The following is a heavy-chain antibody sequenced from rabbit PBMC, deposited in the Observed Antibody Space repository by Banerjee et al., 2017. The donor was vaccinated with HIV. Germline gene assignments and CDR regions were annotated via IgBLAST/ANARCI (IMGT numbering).Heavy chain of an antibody. CDR2: IYTGSSGNT. V-gene: IGHV1S40*01. CDR3: ARDLAGVIGWNFNL. CDR1: GFSFSSDYD. Sequence: QSLEESGGDLVKPGASLTLTCTASGFSFSSDYDMCWVRQAPGKGLERIACIYTGSSGNTYYANWAKGRFTISKTSSTTVTLQMTSLTAADTATYFCARDLAGVIGWNFNLWGPGTLVTVS. J-gene: IGHJ4*01. D-gene: IGHD4-1*01.